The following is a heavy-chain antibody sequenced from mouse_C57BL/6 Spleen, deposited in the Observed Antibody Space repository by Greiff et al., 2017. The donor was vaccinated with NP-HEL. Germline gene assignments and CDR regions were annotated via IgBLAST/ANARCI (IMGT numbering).Heavy chain of an antibody. V-gene: IGHV1-82*01. CDR1: GYAFSSSW. J-gene: IGHJ3*01. CDR2: IYPGDGDT. Sequence: QVQLQQSGPELVKPGASVKISCKASGYAFSSSWMNWVKQRPGKGLEWIGRIYPGDGDTNYNGKFKGKATLTADKSSSTAYMQLSSLTSEDSAVYFCANYYGSSYWFAYWGQGTLVTVSA. CDR3: ANYYGSSYWFAY. D-gene: IGHD1-1*01.